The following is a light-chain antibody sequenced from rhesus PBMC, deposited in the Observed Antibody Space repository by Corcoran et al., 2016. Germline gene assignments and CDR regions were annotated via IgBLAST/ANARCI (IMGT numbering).Light chain of an antibody. CDR3: LHHNSYPFT. V-gene: IGKV1-28*03. CDR1: QDISRS. J-gene: IGKJ3*01. CDR2: TAS. Sequence: DIQMTQSPSSMSASVGDTVTITCRASQDISRSLNWFQQRPGKAPTPLIYTASILEYGVPSRFSGSGSGTDFTLTISSLQPADFAVYSCLHHNSYPFTFGPGTKLDIK.